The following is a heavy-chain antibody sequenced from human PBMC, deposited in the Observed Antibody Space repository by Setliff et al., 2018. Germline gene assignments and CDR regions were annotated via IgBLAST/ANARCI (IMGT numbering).Heavy chain of an antibody. CDR1: GFTFSDYY. J-gene: IGHJ6*03. CDR3: ARDRGGTYYCMDV. Sequence: GGSLRLSCAASGFTFSDYYMNWIRQAPGKGLEWLSYISSGNNNYTNYAGSVKGRLTISRDNAKNSRYLQINSLRAEDTAVYYCARDRGGTYYCMDVWGKGTTVTASS. D-gene: IGHD3-16*01. CDR2: ISSGNNNYT. V-gene: IGHV3-11*06.